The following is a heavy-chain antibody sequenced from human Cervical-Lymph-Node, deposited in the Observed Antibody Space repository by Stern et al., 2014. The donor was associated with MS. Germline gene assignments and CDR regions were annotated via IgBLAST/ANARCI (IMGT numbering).Heavy chain of an antibody. J-gene: IGHJ3*02. CDR1: GYNFTTYW. CDR2: IYPGDSDI. D-gene: IGHD2-21*02. V-gene: IGHV5-51*03. CDR3: ARLVMTGAFDI. Sequence: EVQLVQSGVEVKKPGESLKISCKGSGYNFTTYWIGWVRQMPGKGLEWMGIIYPGDSDIRYSPSFPGQGPISADKSIRTAYMTWNSLKASDTAIYYCARLVMTGAFDIWGQGTMVTASS.